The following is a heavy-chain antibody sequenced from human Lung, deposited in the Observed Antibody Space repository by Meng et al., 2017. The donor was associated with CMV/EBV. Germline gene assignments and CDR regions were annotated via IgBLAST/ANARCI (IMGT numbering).Heavy chain of an antibody. V-gene: IGHV1-2*02. D-gene: IGHD2-2*01. CDR1: GYSFTAYY. CDR3: ARDFVVLPAATYFDY. Sequence: ASVKVSCKASGYSFTAYYIHWVRQAPGQGLEWMGWIRPNSGGTNYAQRFQGRVTLTRDTSISKVYMELGRLTSDDTAGYFCARDFVVLPAATYFDYWGQGXLVTVSS. J-gene: IGHJ4*02. CDR2: IRPNSGGT.